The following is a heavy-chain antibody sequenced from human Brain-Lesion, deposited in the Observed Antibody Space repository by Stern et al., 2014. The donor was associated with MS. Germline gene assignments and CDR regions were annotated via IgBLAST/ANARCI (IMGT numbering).Heavy chain of an antibody. D-gene: IGHD1-14*01. CDR2: IIPILGVA. CDR3: TTSPYGLDA. V-gene: IGHV1-69*09. CDR1: GGTFSSYT. Sequence: QLVQSGAELKKPGSSVKVSCTASGGTFSSYTVSWGRQAPGQGLEWMGKIIPILGVANYAPKFQGRVTITADKFTGTAYMEVTSLRSEDTAIYYCTTSPYGLDAWGQGTTVTVSS. J-gene: IGHJ6*02.